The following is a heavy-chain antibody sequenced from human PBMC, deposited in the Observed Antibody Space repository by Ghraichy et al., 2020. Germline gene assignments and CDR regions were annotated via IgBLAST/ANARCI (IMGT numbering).Heavy chain of an antibody. CDR1: GSTVSDIY. CDR3: AIDHHCAGDC. J-gene: IGHJ4*02. Sequence: GGSLRLSCAASGSTVSDIYMSWVRQAPGKGLEWVSIVYNRGSTYYADSMKGRFTISRDNYINTLYLQMNSLRAEDTAVYYCAIDHHCAGDCWGQGTLVTVSS. CDR2: VYNRGST. V-gene: IGHV3-66*01. D-gene: IGHD4/OR15-4a*01.